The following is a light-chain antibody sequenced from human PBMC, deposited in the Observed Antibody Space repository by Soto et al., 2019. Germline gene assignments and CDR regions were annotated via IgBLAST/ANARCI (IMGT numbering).Light chain of an antibody. Sequence: SYELTQPPSLSLAPGETARLTCGGNTIGSKSVHWYQQKPGQAPVLVIYYDSDRPSGIPERFSGSNSGNTATLTISRVEAGDEADYCCQVWDSSSEHVVFGGGTKLTVL. CDR3: QVWDSSSEHVV. J-gene: IGLJ2*01. CDR1: TIGSKS. V-gene: IGLV3-21*04. CDR2: YDS.